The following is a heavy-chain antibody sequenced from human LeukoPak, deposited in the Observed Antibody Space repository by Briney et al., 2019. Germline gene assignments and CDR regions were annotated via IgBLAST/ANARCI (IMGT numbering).Heavy chain of an antibody. J-gene: IGHJ5*02. D-gene: IGHD2/OR15-2a*01. CDR2: ISAHNGNT. CDR3: ARDLCNSIYCSNWFDP. Sequence: ASVKVSCKASGYTFTSYGISWVRQAPGQGLEWMGWISAHNGNTNYAQKLQGRVTMTTDTSTSTAYMELRSLRSDDTAVYYCARDLCNSIYCSNWFDPWGQGTLVTVSS. CDR1: GYTFTSYG. V-gene: IGHV1-18*01.